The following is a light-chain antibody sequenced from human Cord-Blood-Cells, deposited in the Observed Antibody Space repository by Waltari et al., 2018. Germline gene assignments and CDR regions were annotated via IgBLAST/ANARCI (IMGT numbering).Light chain of an antibody. J-gene: IGKJ1*01. V-gene: IGKV4-1*01. Sequence: DIVMTQSPDSLAVPLGERATINCKSSQSVLYSSNNKNYLAWYQQKPGQPPKLLIYWASTRESGVPDRFSGSGSGTDFTLTISSLQAEDVAVYYCQQYYGTAWTFGQGTKVEIK. CDR2: WAS. CDR3: QQYYGTAWT. CDR1: QSVLYSSNNKNY.